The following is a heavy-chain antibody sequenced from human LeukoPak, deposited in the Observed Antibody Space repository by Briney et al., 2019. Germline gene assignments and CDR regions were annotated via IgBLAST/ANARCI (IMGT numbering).Heavy chain of an antibody. Sequence: PSETLSLTCTVSGGSISSYYWSWIRQPPGKGLEWIGYIYYSGSTNYNPSLKSRVTISVDTSKNQFSLKLSSVTAADTAVYYCARFDYGSGSSGFYYYYGVDVWGQGTTVTVSS. J-gene: IGHJ6*02. V-gene: IGHV4-59*01. CDR2: IYYSGST. CDR3: ARFDYGSGSSGFYYYYGVDV. D-gene: IGHD3-10*01. CDR1: GGSISSYY.